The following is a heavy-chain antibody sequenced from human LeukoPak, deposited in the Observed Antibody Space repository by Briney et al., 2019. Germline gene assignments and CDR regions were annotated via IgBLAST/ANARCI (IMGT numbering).Heavy chain of an antibody. CDR3: ARGVGAHEFDY. CDR2: ISSSSNYI. V-gene: IGHV3-21*01. Sequence: GGSLRLSCAASGFSFSSYSMKWVRQAPGKGLEWVSSISSSSNYIYYADSVKGRFTISRDNAKNSLHLQMNSLRAEDTAVYYCARGVGAHEFDYWGQGTLVTVSS. D-gene: IGHD1-26*01. CDR1: GFSFSSYS. J-gene: IGHJ4*02.